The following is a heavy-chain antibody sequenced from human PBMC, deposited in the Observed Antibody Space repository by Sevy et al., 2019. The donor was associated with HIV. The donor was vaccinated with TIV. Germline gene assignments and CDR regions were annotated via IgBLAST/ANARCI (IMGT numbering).Heavy chain of an antibody. CDR3: ARPHTSGWTRFEH. CDR2: VHNGGST. J-gene: IGHJ4*02. D-gene: IGHD6-19*01. Sequence: SETLSLTCTVSGDSITSYYWAWIRQPPGKGLEWIGNVHNGGSTNYNPSLKSRLTISVDTTNNQFSLKLGSVTVVDTAVYFCARPHTSGWTRFEHWGQGILVTVSS. V-gene: IGHV4-59*01. CDR1: GDSITSYY.